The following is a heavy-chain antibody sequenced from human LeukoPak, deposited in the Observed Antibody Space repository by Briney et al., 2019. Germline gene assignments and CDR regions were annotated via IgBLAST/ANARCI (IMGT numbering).Heavy chain of an antibody. D-gene: IGHD5-24*01. J-gene: IGHJ4*02. V-gene: IGHV4-34*09. CDR3: AREGLEMATHR. CDR2: IYHTGST. Sequence: SETLSLTCAVYGGSFSGYYWSWIRQPLGKGLEWIGYIYHTGSTYYNPSLKSRVTISVDTSKNQFSLKLSSVTAADTAVYYCAREGLEMATHRWGQGTLVTVSS. CDR1: GGSFSGYY.